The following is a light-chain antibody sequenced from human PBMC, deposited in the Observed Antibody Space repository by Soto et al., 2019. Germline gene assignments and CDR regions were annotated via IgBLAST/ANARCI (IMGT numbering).Light chain of an antibody. CDR2: GAS. CDR1: QSVNSIY. CDR3: HQRQSWPRT. J-gene: IGKJ1*01. Sequence: EIVLTQSPGTLSLSPGERATLSCRASQSVNSIYLAWYQQKPGQAPRLLIYGASSRATGIPDRFSGSGSGTDFTLTISSLQSEDFAVYYCHQRQSWPRTFGQGTKV. V-gene: IGKV3-20*01.